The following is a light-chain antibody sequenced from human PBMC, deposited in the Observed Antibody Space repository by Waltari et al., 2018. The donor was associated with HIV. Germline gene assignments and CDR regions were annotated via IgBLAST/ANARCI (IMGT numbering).Light chain of an antibody. V-gene: IGKV3-15*01. Sequence: EIVMTQSPVTLSVSPGDRASLSCRASQSLRNTLARYQPKPGQAPRLLIYGASTRATGIPARFSGSGSGTDFTLSISSLQSEDFAVYYCQQYNKWPPLTFGGGTKVEIK. CDR2: GAS. CDR1: QSLRNT. CDR3: QQYNKWPPLT. J-gene: IGKJ4*01.